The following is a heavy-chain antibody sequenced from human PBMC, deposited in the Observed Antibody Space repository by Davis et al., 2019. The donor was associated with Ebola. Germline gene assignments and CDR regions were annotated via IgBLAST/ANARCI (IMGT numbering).Heavy chain of an antibody. D-gene: IGHD3-22*01. V-gene: IGHV4-39*01. Sequence: SQTLSPTCTLSAGSTSSSSNYWGWIRQPPGRGLEWTGSIYDSRSALYNPSLKSPVTISLDTSNNQFSLRLSSVTAADTAVYYCARPPRGSSGYSNDAFDVWGQGTMVTVSS. J-gene: IGHJ3*01. CDR1: AGSTSSSSNY. CDR3: ARPPRGSSGYSNDAFDV. CDR2: IYDSRSA.